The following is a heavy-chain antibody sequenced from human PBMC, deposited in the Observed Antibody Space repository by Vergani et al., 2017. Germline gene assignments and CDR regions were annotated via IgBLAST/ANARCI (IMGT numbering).Heavy chain of an antibody. D-gene: IGHD3-10*01. J-gene: IGHJ4*02. CDR3: ARGVRGVINLRYYFDY. V-gene: IGHV4-59*01. CDR1: GGSISSYY. CDR2: IYYSGST. Sequence: QVQLQESGPGLVKPSQTLSLTCTVSGGSISSYYWSWIRQPPGKGLEWIGYIYYSGSTNYNPSLQSRVTISVDTSKNQFSLKLSSVTAADTAVYYCARGVRGVINLRYYFDYWGQGTLVTVSS.